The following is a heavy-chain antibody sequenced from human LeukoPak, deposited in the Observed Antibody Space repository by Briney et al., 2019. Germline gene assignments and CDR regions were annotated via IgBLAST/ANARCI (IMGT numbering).Heavy chain of an antibody. CDR3: AKDRDSNWYPYFEY. D-gene: IGHD4-11*01. CDR1: GFTFGSPW. V-gene: IGHV3-7*03. CDR2: IKPDGSEK. Sequence: GGSLRLSCVVSGFTFGSPWMSWVRQAPGKGLEWVTNIKPDGSEKYYVDSVKGRFTISRDNSRNSLYLDINNLRTEDTAIYYCAKDRDSNWYPYFEYWGQGTLITVSS. J-gene: IGHJ4*02.